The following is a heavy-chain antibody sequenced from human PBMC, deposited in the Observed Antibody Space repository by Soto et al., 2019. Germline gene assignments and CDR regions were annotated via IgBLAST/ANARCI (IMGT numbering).Heavy chain of an antibody. CDR2: ISGSGGIT. Sequence: EVQLVQSGGGLVQPGGSLRLSCAASGFTFSNYGMSWVRQTPGMGLEWVSGISGSGGITYYADSVKGRFTISRDNSKNTRYLQMNSLRAEDTAVYYCATRSSSARTPHYWGQGTLVTVSS. V-gene: IGHV3-23*04. J-gene: IGHJ4*02. D-gene: IGHD6-13*01. CDR3: ATRSSSARTPHY. CDR1: GFTFSNYG.